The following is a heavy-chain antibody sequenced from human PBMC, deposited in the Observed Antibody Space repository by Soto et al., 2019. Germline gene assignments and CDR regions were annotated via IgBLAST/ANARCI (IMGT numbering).Heavy chain of an antibody. CDR2: IVVGSGNT. V-gene: IGHV1-58*01. CDR3: AACLRRYCSGGSNIDY. J-gene: IGHJ4*02. D-gene: IGHD2-15*01. CDR1: GFTFTSSA. Sequence: GASVKVSCKASGFTFTSSAVQWVRQARGQRLEWIGWIVVGSGNTNYAQKFQERVTITRDMSTSTAYMELSSLRSEDTAVYYCAACLRRYCSGGSNIDYWGQGNLVTVSS.